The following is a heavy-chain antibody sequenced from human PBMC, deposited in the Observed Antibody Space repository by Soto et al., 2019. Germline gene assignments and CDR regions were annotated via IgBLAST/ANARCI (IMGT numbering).Heavy chain of an antibody. CDR2: ISSDGSKK. Sequence: QVQLVESGGGVVQPGRSLRLSCVASGFTFSNNGIHWVRQAPGKGLEWVAVISSDGSKKYYADSVKGRFTISRDKSKNTLYLHMNILRAEDTALYYSAMEPYGPSARFDYWGHGTMVTVSS. CDR3: AMEPYGPSARFDY. J-gene: IGHJ4*01. CDR1: GFTFSNNG. D-gene: IGHD1-1*01. V-gene: IGHV3-30*03.